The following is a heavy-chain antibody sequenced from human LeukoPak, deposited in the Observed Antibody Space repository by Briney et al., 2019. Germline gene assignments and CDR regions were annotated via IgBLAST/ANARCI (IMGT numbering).Heavy chain of an antibody. CDR3: ARDTPYCSGGSCYQENDAFDI. J-gene: IGHJ3*02. CDR1: GYTFTGYY. CDR2: INPNSGGT. D-gene: IGHD2-15*01. Sequence: GASVKVSCKASGYTFTGYYMHWVRQAPGQGLEWMGWINPNSGGTNYAQKFQGRVTMTRDTPISTAYMELSRLRSDDTAVYYCARDTPYCSGGSCYQENDAFDIWGQGTMVTVSS. V-gene: IGHV1-2*02.